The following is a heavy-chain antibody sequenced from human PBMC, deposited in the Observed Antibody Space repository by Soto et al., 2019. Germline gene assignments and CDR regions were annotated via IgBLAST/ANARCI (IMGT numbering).Heavy chain of an antibody. V-gene: IGHV3-30*18. CDR3: AKETTLRFYNWFDP. D-gene: IGHD3-3*01. CDR1: GFTFSSYG. Sequence: GGSLRLSCAASGFTFSSYGMHWVRQAPGKGLEWVAVISYDGSNKYYADSVKGRFTISRDNSKNTLYLQMNSLRAEDMAVYYCAKETTLRFYNWFDPWGQGTLVTVSS. CDR2: ISYDGSNK. J-gene: IGHJ5*02.